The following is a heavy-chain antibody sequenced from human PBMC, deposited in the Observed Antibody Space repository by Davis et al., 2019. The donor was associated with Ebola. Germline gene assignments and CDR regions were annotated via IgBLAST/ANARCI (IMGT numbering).Heavy chain of an antibody. Sequence: GESLKISCAASGFTFSSHSMNWVRQAPGKGLEWVSSISSSGDYIYYADSVKGRFTISRDNAKNSLYLQMNSLRAEDTAVYYCASGYSSSSGGAFDIWGQGTMVTVSS. CDR3: ASGYSSSSGGAFDI. CDR1: GFTFSSHS. CDR2: ISSSGDYI. D-gene: IGHD6-6*01. J-gene: IGHJ3*02. V-gene: IGHV3-21*01.